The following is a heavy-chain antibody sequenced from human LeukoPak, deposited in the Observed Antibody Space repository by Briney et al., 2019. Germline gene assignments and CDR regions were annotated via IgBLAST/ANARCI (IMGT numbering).Heavy chain of an antibody. D-gene: IGHD3-10*01. V-gene: IGHV3-30*03. J-gene: IGHJ4*02. CDR3: ARSGPFDY. Sequence: PGRSLRLSCAASGFTFSSFGIHWVHQAPGKGLEWVAVISDDGRTKYYAASMEGRFTISRDNSRNTLYLQMNSLRAEDTAVYYCARSGPFDYWGQGTLVTVSS. CDR1: GFTFSSFG. CDR2: ISDDGRTK.